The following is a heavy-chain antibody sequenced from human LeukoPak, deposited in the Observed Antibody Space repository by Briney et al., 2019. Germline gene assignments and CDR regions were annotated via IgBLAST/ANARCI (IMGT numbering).Heavy chain of an antibody. V-gene: IGHV4-39*07. CDR2: VYYSGSS. CDR3: ARDAESDTGDFLYFDY. Sequence: SETLSLTCTVSGDSITSNSFYWGWIRQPPGKGLEWIGSVYYSGSSYSNPSLKSRVTISVDTPRNQFSLKVTSVTAADTAVYYCARDAESDTGDFLYFDYWGQGTLVTVSS. D-gene: IGHD4-17*01. J-gene: IGHJ4*02. CDR1: GDSITSNSFY.